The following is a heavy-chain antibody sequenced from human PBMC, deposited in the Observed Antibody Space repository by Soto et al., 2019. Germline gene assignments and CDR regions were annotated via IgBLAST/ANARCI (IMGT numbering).Heavy chain of an antibody. CDR3: ARGGQSQSYSYYGMDV. J-gene: IGHJ6*02. CDR2: INTYNGNI. CDR1: GYIFTSYG. Sequence: ASVKVSCKASGYIFTSYGISWVRQAPGQGLEWMGWINTYNGNINYAQKVQGRVTMTTDTSTSTAYMELRSLRSDDTAVYYCARGGQSQSYSYYGMDVWGRGTTVTV. V-gene: IGHV1-18*01. D-gene: IGHD4-4*01.